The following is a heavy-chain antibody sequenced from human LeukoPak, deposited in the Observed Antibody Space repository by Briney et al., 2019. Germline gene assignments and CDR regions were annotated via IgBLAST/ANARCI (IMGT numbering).Heavy chain of an antibody. J-gene: IGHJ4*02. Sequence: GRSLRLSCAASGFSFNNYAMSWVRQAPGKGLEWVSIIISSSGSAFYADSVKGRFTISRDNSKNTLYLQMNSLRLEDTAVYYCAKGGYDYIEVAYFDFWGQGTLVSVSS. V-gene: IGHV3-23*01. CDR3: AKGGYDYIEVAYFDF. D-gene: IGHD5-12*01. CDR1: GFSFNNYA. CDR2: IISSSGSA.